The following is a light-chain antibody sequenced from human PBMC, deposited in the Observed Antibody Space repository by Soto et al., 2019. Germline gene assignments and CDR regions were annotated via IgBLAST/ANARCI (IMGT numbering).Light chain of an antibody. CDR2: DGS. V-gene: IGLV2-14*03. CDR3: SSYTSTSTLVV. Sequence: QSALTQPASVSGSRGQSITISCTGTSSDIGGYNFVSWYQHHPGKAPKLMIYDGSRRPSGISNRFSGSKSGNTASLTISGLQAEDEADYYCSSYTSTSTLVVLGGGTKLTVL. J-gene: IGLJ2*01. CDR1: SSDIGGYNF.